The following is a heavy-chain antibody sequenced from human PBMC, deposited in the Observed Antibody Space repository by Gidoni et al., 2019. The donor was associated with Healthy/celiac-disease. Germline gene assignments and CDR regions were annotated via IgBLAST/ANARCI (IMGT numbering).Heavy chain of an antibody. CDR2: INHSGST. J-gene: IGHJ5*02. V-gene: IGHV4-34*01. D-gene: IGHD3-9*01. Sequence: QVPLQQWGAGLLKPSETLSLTCAVYAGSFRGSYWSWIRQPPGKGLEWIGEINHSGSTNYNPSLKSRVTISVDTSKNQFSLKLSSVTAADTAVYYCARGVRYFDWYTTLNWFDPWGQGTLVTVSS. CDR3: ARGVRYFDWYTTLNWFDP. CDR1: AGSFRGSY.